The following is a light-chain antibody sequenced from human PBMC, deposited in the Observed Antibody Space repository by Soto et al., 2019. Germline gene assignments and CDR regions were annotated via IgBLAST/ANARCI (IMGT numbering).Light chain of an antibody. CDR3: QHYLNYPIT. V-gene: IGKV1-8*01. J-gene: IGKJ5*01. Sequence: AIRMTQSPSSLSASIVDTVTMTCRASQDIGSVLAWYQQKPGTAPKVLISGASDLHGGVPSRFSGSGSRTDFTLTITHLQSEDFATYYCQHYLNYPITFGQGTRLEIK. CDR2: GAS. CDR1: QDIGSV.